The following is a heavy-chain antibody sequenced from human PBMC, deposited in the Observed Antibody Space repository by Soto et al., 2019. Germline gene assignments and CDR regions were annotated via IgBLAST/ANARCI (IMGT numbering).Heavy chain of an antibody. Sequence: GGSLRLSCAASGFTFSSYAMHWVRQAPGKGLEWVAVISYDGSNKYYADSVKGRFTISRDNSKNTLYLQMNSLRAEDTAVYYCARDQGYGNWFDPWGQGTLVTVSS. CDR1: GFTFSSYA. V-gene: IGHV3-30-3*01. CDR2: ISYDGSNK. D-gene: IGHD5-18*01. CDR3: ARDQGYGNWFDP. J-gene: IGHJ5*02.